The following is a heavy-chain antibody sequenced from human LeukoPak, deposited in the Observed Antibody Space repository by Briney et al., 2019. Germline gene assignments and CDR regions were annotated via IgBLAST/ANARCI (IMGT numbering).Heavy chain of an antibody. J-gene: IGHJ4*02. CDR1: GGSISSYY. CDR2: IYYSGST. CDR3: ARVEMATIHFDY. D-gene: IGHD5-24*01. V-gene: IGHV4-59*01. Sequence: PSETLSLTCTVSGGSISSYYWSWIRQPPGKGLEWIGYIYYSGSTNYNPSLKSRVTISVDTSKNQFSLKLSSVTAAGTAVYYCARVEMATIHFDYWAREPWSPSPQ.